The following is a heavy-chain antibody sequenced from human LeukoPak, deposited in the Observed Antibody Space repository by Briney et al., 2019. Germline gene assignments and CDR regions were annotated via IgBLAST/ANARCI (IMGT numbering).Heavy chain of an antibody. V-gene: IGHV3-74*01. J-gene: IGHJ3*02. Sequence: GGSLRLSCAASGFAFSSYWLHWVRQAPGKGLVWVSRVNSDGSSTNYADSVEGRFTISRDNAKNTLYLQMNSLRADDTAVYYCAAEHDGFDIWGQGTMVTVSS. CDR2: VNSDGSST. CDR3: AAEHDGFDI. CDR1: GFAFSSYW.